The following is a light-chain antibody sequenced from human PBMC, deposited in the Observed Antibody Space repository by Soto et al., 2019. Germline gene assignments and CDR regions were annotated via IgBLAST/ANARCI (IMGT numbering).Light chain of an antibody. J-gene: IGLJ2*01. CDR3: ASWDDSLNGGV. CDR1: SSNIGINT. V-gene: IGLV1-44*01. Sequence: QAVVTQPPSASGTPGQRVTISCSGSSSNIGINTVSWYQQLPGTAPRLLIYSNDERPSGVPDRFSGSKSGTSASLAISGLQSEDEADYYCASWDDSLNGGVFGGGTKVTVL. CDR2: SND.